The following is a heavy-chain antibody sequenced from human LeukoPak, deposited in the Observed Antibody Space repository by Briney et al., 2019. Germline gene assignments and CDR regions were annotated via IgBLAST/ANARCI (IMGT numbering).Heavy chain of an antibody. CDR3: AKSESGRGYAFDM. D-gene: IGHD3-10*01. CDR1: GFTFSSSA. Sequence: GSLRLSCAASGFTFSSSAMSWVRQLPGKGLEWVSGISASGGSTSYADSVRGRFTISRDNSKNTLYVQMNSLRDEDTAVYYCAKSESGRGYAFDMWGQGTLVTVSS. J-gene: IGHJ3*02. CDR2: ISASGGST. V-gene: IGHV3-23*01.